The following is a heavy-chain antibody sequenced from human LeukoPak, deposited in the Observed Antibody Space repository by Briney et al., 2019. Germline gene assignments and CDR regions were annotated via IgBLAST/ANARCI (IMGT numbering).Heavy chain of an antibody. J-gene: IGHJ4*02. CDR1: GFTFSDYY. CDR3: ARSIAADATTFGY. CDR2: ISSSGSTI. Sequence: GGSLRLSCAASGFTFSDYYMSWIRRAPGKGLEWVSYISSSGSTIYYADSVKGRFPISRDNAKNSLYLQMNSLRAEDTAVYYCARSIAADATTFGYWGQGTLVTVSS. V-gene: IGHV3-11*01. D-gene: IGHD6-25*01.